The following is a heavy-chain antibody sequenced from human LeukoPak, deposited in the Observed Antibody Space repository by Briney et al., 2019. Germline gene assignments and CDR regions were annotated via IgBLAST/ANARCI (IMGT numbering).Heavy chain of an antibody. Sequence: GGSLRLSCAASGFTFSSYWMSWVRQAPGKGLEWVANIKQDGSEKYYVDSVKGRFTISRDNAKNSLYLQMNSLRAEDTAVYYCARDRVTMVRGVPYFDYWGQGTLVTVSS. CDR3: ARDRVTMVRGVPYFDY. CDR1: GFTFSSYW. V-gene: IGHV3-7*03. CDR2: IKQDGSEK. D-gene: IGHD3-10*01. J-gene: IGHJ4*02.